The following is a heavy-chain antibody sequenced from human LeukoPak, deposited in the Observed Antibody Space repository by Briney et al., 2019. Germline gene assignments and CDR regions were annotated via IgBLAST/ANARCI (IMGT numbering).Heavy chain of an antibody. J-gene: IGHJ5*02. CDR1: GYSISSGYF. Sequence: SETLSLTCTVSGYSISSGYFWGWIRQPPGKGLECIGTIYHSGSTYYNPSLKRRVTISVHTSKNQFSLTLNSVTAADTAVYYCARIYSSSWFLTWFDPWGQGTLVTVSS. CDR2: IYHSGST. D-gene: IGHD6-13*01. V-gene: IGHV4-38-2*02. CDR3: ARIYSSSWFLTWFDP.